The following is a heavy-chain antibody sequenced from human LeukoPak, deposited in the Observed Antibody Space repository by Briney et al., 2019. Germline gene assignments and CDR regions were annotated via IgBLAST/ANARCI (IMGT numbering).Heavy chain of an antibody. V-gene: IGHV3-21*01. D-gene: IGHD3-3*01. CDR3: ARAPPITIFGVAHDAFDI. J-gene: IGHJ3*02. Sequence: GGSLRLSCAASGFTFSSYSMNWVRQAPGKGLEWVSSISSSSYIYYADSVKGRFTISRDNAKNSLYLQMNSLRAEDTAVYYCARAPPITIFGVAHDAFDIWGQGTMVTVSS. CDR1: GFTFSSYS. CDR2: ISSSSYI.